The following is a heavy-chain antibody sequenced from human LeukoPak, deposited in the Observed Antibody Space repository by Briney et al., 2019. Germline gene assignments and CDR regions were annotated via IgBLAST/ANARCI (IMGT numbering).Heavy chain of an antibody. CDR1: GGSISPYY. Sequence: KSSETLSLTCTVSGGSISPYYWSWLRQPPGKGLEWLGYIYYSGNTEYKPSLKSRVAMSVDTSKNQFSLRLSSVTAADTAVYYCARSTGSTMFIDYWGQGTLVTVS. CDR2: IYYSGNT. J-gene: IGHJ4*02. CDR3: ARSTGSTMFIDY. D-gene: IGHD3-10*02. V-gene: IGHV4-59*01.